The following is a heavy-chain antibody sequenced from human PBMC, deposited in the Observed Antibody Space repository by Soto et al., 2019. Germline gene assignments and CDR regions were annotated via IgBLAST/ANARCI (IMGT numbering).Heavy chain of an antibody. CDR2: ISGSGGST. Sequence: ELQLLESGGGLVQPGGSLRLSCAASGFTFSSHAMSWVRQAPGKGLEWVSAISGSGGSTYYADSVKGRFTISRDNSKNTLYLQMNSLRAEDTAVYYCAKAGPIRPSRDFDWLLFSTFDYWGQCTLVTVSS. D-gene: IGHD3-9*01. CDR3: AKAGPIRPSRDFDWLLFSTFDY. J-gene: IGHJ4*02. V-gene: IGHV3-23*01. CDR1: GFTFSSHA.